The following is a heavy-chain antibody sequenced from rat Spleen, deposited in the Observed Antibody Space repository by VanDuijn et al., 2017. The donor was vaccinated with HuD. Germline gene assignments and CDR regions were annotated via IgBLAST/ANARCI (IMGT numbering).Heavy chain of an antibody. CDR3: ASQLYDGTYYHDDVDWFAY. J-gene: IGHJ3*01. Sequence: EVQLVESGGGLVQPGRSLKLSCVASGFTFNNYWMTWIRQAPGKGLEWVASITNTGGSTYYRDSVKGRFTISSDNAKSTLYLQMDSLRSEDTATYYCASQLYDGTYYHDDVDWFAYWGQGTLVTVSS. CDR2: ITNTGGST. V-gene: IGHV5-31*01. D-gene: IGHD1-12*02. CDR1: GFTFNNYW.